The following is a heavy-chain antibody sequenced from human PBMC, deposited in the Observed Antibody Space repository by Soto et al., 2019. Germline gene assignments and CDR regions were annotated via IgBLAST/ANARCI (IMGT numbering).Heavy chain of an antibody. CDR3: ARRRCTGATCYPFDH. V-gene: IGHV1-46*01. D-gene: IGHD2-8*02. CDR2: INPGSGST. Sequence: ASVKVSCKASGYTFTSYYVHWVRQAPGHGLEWMGIINPGSGSTTYAQKFQGRVTMTRDTSAYTVYMELSSLTSDDTAVYYCARRRCTGATCYPFDHWGQGTLVTVSS. J-gene: IGHJ4*02. CDR1: GYTFTSYY.